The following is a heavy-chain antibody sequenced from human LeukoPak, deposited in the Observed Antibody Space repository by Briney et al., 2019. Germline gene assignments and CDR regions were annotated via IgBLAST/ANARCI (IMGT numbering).Heavy chain of an antibody. J-gene: IGHJ3*02. CDR3: ARTYCSGGSCYSYLLGWNVDRGAFDI. Sequence: PGRSLRLSCAASGFTFSSYSLNWVRQAPGMGLEWVSSISSSSSYIYYADSVKGRFTISRDNAKNSLYLQMNSLRAEDTAVYYCARTYCSGGSCYSYLLGWNVDRGAFDIWGQGTMVTVSS. CDR2: ISSSSSYI. CDR1: GFTFSSYS. V-gene: IGHV3-21*01. D-gene: IGHD2-15*01.